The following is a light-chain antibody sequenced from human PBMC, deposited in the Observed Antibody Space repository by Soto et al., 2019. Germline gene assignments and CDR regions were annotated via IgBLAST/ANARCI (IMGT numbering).Light chain of an antibody. CDR1: QSVSSN. J-gene: IGKJ1*01. CDR2: GAS. Sequence: EIVLTQSPGTLSSYNGERATLSCRASQSVSSNLAWYQQKPGQAPRLLIYGASTRATGIPVRFSGSGSGTELTLTISSLQSEDFAVYYCQQYNNWPWTFGQGTKVDVK. V-gene: IGKV3-15*01. CDR3: QQYNNWPWT.